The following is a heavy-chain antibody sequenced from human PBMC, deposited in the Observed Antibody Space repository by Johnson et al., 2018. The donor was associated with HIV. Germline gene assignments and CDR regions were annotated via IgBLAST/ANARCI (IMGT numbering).Heavy chain of an antibody. V-gene: IGHV3-30-3*01. D-gene: IGHD3-22*01. J-gene: IGHJ3*02. CDR1: GFTFSSYW. CDR2: ISYDGSNK. CDR3: ARENSSGYHDAFDI. Sequence: QVQLVESGGGVVQPGRSLRLSCAASGFTFSSYWMSWVRQAPGKGLEWVAVISYDGSNKYYADSVKGLFTISRDNSKNTLYLQMNSLRAEDTAVYYCARENSSGYHDAFDIWGQGTLVTVSS.